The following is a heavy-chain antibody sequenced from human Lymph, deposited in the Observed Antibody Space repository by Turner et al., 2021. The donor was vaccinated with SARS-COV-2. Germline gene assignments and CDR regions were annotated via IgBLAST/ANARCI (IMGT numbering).Heavy chain of an antibody. Sequence: QVQLVESGGGVVQPGRSLRLSCAASGFTFSSYAMHWVRQAPGKGLGWVALISYDGSNKYYAVPVKGRFTISRDNSKKTLYLQMNSLRAEDTAVYYCARDFGGGMDVWGQGTTVTVSS. D-gene: IGHD3-16*01. V-gene: IGHV3-30-3*01. J-gene: IGHJ6*02. CDR3: ARDFGGGMDV. CDR1: GFTFSSYA. CDR2: ISYDGSNK.